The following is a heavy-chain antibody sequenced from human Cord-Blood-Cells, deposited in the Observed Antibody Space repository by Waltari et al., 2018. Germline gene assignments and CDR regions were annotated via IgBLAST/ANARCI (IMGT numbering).Heavy chain of an antibody. V-gene: IGHV1-69*01. CDR1: GGTFSSYA. J-gene: IGHJ5*02. Sequence: QVQLVQSGAEVKKPGSSVKVSCKASGGTFSSYAISWVRQAPGQGLEWMGGIIPIFGTANYAQKFQGRVTITADESTSTAYMELSSLRSEDTAVYYCARDLSPLGMGGSGWFDPWGQGTLVTVSS. CDR3: ARDLSPLGMGGSGWFDP. CDR2: IIPIFGTA. D-gene: IGHD7-27*01.